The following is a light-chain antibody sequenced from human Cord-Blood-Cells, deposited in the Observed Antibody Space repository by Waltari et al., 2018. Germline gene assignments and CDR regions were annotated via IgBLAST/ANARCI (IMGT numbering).Light chain of an antibody. Sequence: VTPGEPASISCRSSQSLLHSNGYNYLDWYLQKPGQSPQLLIYLGSNRASGVPDRFSGSGSGTDFTLKISRVEAEDVGVYYCMQALQTPPYTFGQGTKLEIK. J-gene: IGKJ2*01. CDR2: LGS. CDR3: MQALQTPPYT. CDR1: QSLLHSNGYNY. V-gene: IGKV2-28*01.